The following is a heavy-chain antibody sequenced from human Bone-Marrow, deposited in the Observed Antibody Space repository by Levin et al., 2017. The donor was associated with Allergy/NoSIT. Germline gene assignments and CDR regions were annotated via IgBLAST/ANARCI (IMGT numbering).Heavy chain of an antibody. CDR1: GYTFSNYW. J-gene: IGHJ3*02. V-gene: IGHV5-51*01. Sequence: GGSLRLSCQASGYTFSNYWIGWVRQMPGRGLEWMGIIYPGDSDTRYSPSFQGQVTISADKSISTAYLQWSSLKASDTAMYYCARRAYSSSSGGFGAFDIWGQGTMVTVS. CDR3: ARRAYSSSSGGFGAFDI. CDR2: IYPGDSDT. D-gene: IGHD6-6*01.